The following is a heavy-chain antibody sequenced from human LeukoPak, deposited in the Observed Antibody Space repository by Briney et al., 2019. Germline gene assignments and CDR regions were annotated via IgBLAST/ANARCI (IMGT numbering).Heavy chain of an antibody. D-gene: IGHD3-10*01. V-gene: IGHV3-30*18. CDR1: GFTFSNYG. J-gene: IGHJ4*02. CDR3: AKDLYGSGSLYLDY. Sequence: PGGSLRLSCAASGFTFSNYGIHWVRQAPGKGLEWVAVISYDGSNKYYADSVKGRFTISRDNPKNTLYLQMNSLRAEDTAVYYCAKDLYGSGSLYLDYWGQGTLVTVSS. CDR2: ISYDGSNK.